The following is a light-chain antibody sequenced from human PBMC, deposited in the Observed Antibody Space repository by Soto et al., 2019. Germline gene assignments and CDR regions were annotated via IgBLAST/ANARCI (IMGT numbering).Light chain of an antibody. CDR2: AAS. V-gene: IGKV1-39*01. J-gene: IGKJ3*01. CDR3: LQSSSTPPFT. Sequence: DIQMTQSPSSLSPSVGDRVTMTCRASQPISIYLNWYQQKPGRAPKILIYAASRLRSGVPSRFSADGSGTDFTLTISSLQPEDFATYYCLQSSSTPPFTFGPGTKVDLK. CDR1: QPISIY.